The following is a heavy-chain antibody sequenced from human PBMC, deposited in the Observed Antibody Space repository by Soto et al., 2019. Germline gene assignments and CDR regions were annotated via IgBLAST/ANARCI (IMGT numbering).Heavy chain of an antibody. J-gene: IGHJ4*02. CDR1: GGSFKSGSYS. V-gene: IGHV4-61*01. Sequence: AETLSLTCTVSGGSFKSGSYSWSWIRQPPGKGLEWIGYVYHTGRTIYNPSLKSRVPISMDTSKYQFSPNLDSVPADYTAVYFCARDFAYFDSWGQGTPVTVSS. CDR3: ARDFAYFDS. CDR2: VYHTGRT.